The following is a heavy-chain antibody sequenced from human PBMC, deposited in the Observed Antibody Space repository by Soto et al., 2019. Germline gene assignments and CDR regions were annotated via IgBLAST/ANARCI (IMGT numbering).Heavy chain of an antibody. Sequence: SQALSLTCAISGDSDSSTSAAWNWIRQSPSRGLEWLGRTFYRSKWYYDYAVSVKSRITINPDTSKNQFSLQLNSVTPEDTAVYYCSRRLKLGADYYGMDVWAQGTTVTVSS. CDR2: TFYRSKWYY. CDR1: GDSDSSTSAA. D-gene: IGHD1-26*01. J-gene: IGHJ6*02. CDR3: SRRLKLGADYYGMDV. V-gene: IGHV6-1*01.